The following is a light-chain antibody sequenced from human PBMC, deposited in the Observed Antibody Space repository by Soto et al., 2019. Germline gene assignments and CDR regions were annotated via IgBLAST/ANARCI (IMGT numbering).Light chain of an antibody. Sequence: QSALTQPASVSGSPGQSITISCTGTSSDVGGSNYVSWYQQHPGKAPKLMIYEVSNRPSGVSNRFSGSKSGNTASLTISGLQAEDAADYYCSSYTSSSTRVFGGGTKVTVL. CDR2: EVS. J-gene: IGLJ3*02. V-gene: IGLV2-14*01. CDR1: SSDVGGSNY. CDR3: SSYTSSSTRV.